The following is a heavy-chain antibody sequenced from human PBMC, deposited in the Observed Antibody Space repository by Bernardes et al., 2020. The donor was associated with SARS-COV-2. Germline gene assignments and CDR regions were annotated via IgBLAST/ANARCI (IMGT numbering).Heavy chain of an antibody. CDR2: ISYDGNYQ. Sequence: ESTLIISCAASGFTFSSSGMHWVRQAPGPGLEWVATISYDGNYQYYADSVKGRFTISRDTSKNTLYLQMNSLRAEDTAVHYCAKDIHVSYYYDSSAYFYYGMDVWGQGTTVTVSS. J-gene: IGHJ6*02. D-gene: IGHD3-22*01. CDR3: AKDIHVSYYYDSSAYFYYGMDV. CDR1: GFTFSSSG. V-gene: IGHV3-30*18.